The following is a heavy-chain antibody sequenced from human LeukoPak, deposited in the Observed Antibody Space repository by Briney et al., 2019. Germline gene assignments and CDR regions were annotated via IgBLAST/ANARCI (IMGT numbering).Heavy chain of an antibody. J-gene: IGHJ4*02. CDR2: IHSSGCT. CDR1: GGSISTYY. V-gene: IGHV4-4*09. CDR3: ESEGDN. Sequence: SETLCLTCTVSGGSISTYYWSWVRQPPGKGLEWIGHIHSSGCTNYNPTIQSRVTNSADTAKNQFSLDLSSVTAADTTVYYCESEGDNWGQGILVTVSS.